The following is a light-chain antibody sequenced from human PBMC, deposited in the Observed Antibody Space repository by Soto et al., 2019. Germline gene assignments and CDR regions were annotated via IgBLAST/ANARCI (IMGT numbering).Light chain of an antibody. J-gene: IGLJ2*01. CDR3: SSYAGSSTVV. CDR1: SSDVGGYKY. CDR2: DVS. V-gene: IGLV2-14*03. Sequence: QSALTQPASVSGSPGQSITISCTGSSSDVGGYKYVSWYQQHPGKVPKLLVYDVSIRPPGVSNRFSASKSGNTASLTISGLQAEDEADYYCSSYAGSSTVVFGGGTQLTVL.